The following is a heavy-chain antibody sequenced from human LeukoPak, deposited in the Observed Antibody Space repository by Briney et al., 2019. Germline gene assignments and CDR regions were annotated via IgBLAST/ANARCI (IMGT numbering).Heavy chain of an antibody. D-gene: IGHD1-26*01. J-gene: IGHJ4*02. V-gene: IGHV1-2*02. Sequence: GASVNVSCKASGYTFTDYYVHWVRQAPGQGLEWMGWINPNSGGTNYAQKFQGRVTMTRDTSISTAYMELSRLRSDDTAVYYCAREGPIVGATHLVDYWGQGTLVTVSS. CDR1: GYTFTDYY. CDR2: INPNSGGT. CDR3: AREGPIVGATHLVDY.